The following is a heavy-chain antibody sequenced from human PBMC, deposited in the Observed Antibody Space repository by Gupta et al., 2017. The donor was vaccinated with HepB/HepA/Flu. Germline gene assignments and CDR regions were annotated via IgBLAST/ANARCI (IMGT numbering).Heavy chain of an antibody. Sequence: QVQLQESGPGLVKPSETLSLTCTVSGGSISSYYWSWIRQPAGKGLGWIGRIYTSGSTNYNPSLKSRVTMSVDTSKNQFSLKLSSVTAADTAVYYCAREGDIVVVTAVVDAFDIWGQGTMVTVSS. CDR3: AREGDIVVVTAVVDAFDI. J-gene: IGHJ3*02. CDR2: IYTSGST. D-gene: IGHD2-2*01. CDR1: GGSISSYY. V-gene: IGHV4-4*07.